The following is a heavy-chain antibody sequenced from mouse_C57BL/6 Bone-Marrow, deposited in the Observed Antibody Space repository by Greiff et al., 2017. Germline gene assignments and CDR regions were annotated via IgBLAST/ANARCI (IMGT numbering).Heavy chain of an antibody. CDR2: IDPSDSYT. V-gene: IGHV1-69*01. J-gene: IGHJ2*01. Sequence: QVQLQQPGAELVMPGASVKLSCKASGYTFTSYWMHWVKQRPGQGLEWIGEIDPSDSYTNYNQKFKGKSTLTVAKSSSTAYMQLSSLTSEDSAVYYCARPSITTVVAGGYDFDGWGQGTTLTVSS. CDR3: ARPSITTVVAGGYDFDG. D-gene: IGHD1-1*01. CDR1: GYTFTSYW.